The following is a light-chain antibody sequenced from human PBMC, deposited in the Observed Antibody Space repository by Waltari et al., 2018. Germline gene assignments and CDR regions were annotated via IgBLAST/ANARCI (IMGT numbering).Light chain of an antibody. CDR2: GAS. CDR1: QNVGKNY. V-gene: IGKV3-20*01. CDR3: QQHYGTEWT. J-gene: IGKJ1*01. Sequence: EILLTQSPGTLSLSPGERATLSCRASQNVGKNYLGWYQQRPGQPPSSLSFGASNRATGIPDRFSGSGSGTDFTLTISSLQAEDVAVYYCQQHYGTEWTFGQGTNVGIK.